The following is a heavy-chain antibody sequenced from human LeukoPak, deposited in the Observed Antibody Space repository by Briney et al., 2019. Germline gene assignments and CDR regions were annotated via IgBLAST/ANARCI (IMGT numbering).Heavy chain of an antibody. D-gene: IGHD5-18*01. J-gene: IGHJ4*02. Sequence: SGGSLRLSCAASGFTFSALGMHWVRQSPGKGLDWVAFIRNDGNKYNYAESVKGRFTISRDNSKNTLYLQMDSLSAEDTAVYYCVKVDTWGQGTLVTASS. CDR1: GFTFSALG. CDR2: IRNDGNKY. V-gene: IGHV3-30*02. CDR3: VKVDT.